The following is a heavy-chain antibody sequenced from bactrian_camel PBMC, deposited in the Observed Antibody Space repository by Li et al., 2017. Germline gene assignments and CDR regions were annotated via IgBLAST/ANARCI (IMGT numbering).Heavy chain of an antibody. Sequence: HVQLVESGGGSVEPGGSLILSCRLYEKMYANYCMAWFRQTPGKEREEVAGIVSDGSTIYADSVKGRFTISKDSDKNTLYLQMNSLKPEDTAIYYCAADGTGCIDYGLGLNPTESDYDAWGQGTQVTVS. CDR2: IVSDGST. CDR1: EKMYANYC. V-gene: IGHV3S53*01. J-gene: IGHJ4*01. CDR3: AADGTGCIDYGLGLNPTESDYDA. D-gene: IGHD5*01.